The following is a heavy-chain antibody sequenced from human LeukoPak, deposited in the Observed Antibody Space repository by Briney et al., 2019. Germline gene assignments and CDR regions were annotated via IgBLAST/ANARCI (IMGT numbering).Heavy chain of an antibody. D-gene: IGHD2-15*01. CDR1: GGSFSGYY. CDR2: IYYSGST. CDR3: ARGRGVAALDFDY. V-gene: IGHV4-34*01. J-gene: IGHJ4*02. Sequence: SETLSLTCAVYGGSFSGYYWSWIRQPPGKGLEWIGSIYYSGSTYYNPSLKSRVTISVDTSKNQFSLKLSSVTAADTAVYYCARGRGVAALDFDYWGQGTLVTVSS.